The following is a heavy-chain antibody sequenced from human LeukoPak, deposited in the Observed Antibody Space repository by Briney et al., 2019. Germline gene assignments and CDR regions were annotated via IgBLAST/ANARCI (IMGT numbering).Heavy chain of an antibody. Sequence: GGSLRLSCAASGFTFSDAWLNWVRQTPEKGLEWVARIKRQTEGWTKDYAAPVKGRFTISRDDSKSTVYLQMNSLEIEDTTVYYCSRNADHDWWGQGTLVTVSS. CDR1: GFTFSDAW. J-gene: IGHJ4*02. CDR2: IKRQTEGWTK. CDR3: SRNADHDW. D-gene: IGHD1-14*01. V-gene: IGHV3-15*01.